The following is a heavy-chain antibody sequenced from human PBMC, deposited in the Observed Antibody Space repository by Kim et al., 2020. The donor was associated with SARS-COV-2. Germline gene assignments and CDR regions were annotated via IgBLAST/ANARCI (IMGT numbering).Heavy chain of an antibody. J-gene: IGHJ5*02. CDR1: GGSISSYY. D-gene: IGHD6-13*01. V-gene: IGHV4-59*12. CDR3: AKSNSWYNNWFDP. CDR2: FYYTGST. Sequence: SETLSLTCTVSGGSISSYYWNWIRQPPGKGLEWIGYFYYTGSTDLNPSLRTRVTISLDTSKNQFSLNLSSVTAADTAVYYCAKSNSWYNNWFDPWGQGTLVTVSS.